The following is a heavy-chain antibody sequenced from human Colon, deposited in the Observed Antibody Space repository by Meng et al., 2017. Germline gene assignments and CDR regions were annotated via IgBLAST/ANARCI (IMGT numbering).Heavy chain of an antibody. V-gene: IGHV4-39*01. Sequence: QPQPQELGPGPVKPSEALSPTRSVSGGSISTSGSYWGWIRQPPGKGLEWIGSIGHSGFTYYTPSLKSRVTVSIDTSRNQFSLWLTSVTAADTAVYYCVRSSGWVKTGFDPWGQGTLVTVSS. CDR3: VRSSGWVKTGFDP. CDR1: GGSISTSGSY. CDR2: IGHSGFT. D-gene: IGHD6-19*01. J-gene: IGHJ5*02.